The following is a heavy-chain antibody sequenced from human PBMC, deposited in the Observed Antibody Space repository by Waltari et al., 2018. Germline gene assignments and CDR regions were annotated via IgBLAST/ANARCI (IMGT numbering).Heavy chain of an antibody. CDR2: VDPEDGET. Sequence: VQLVQSVAEVKKPGASVKISCKVSGYTLTELPMHWFRQAPGKGLEWMGGVDPEDGETIYAQKSQGRVTMTEDTSTDTAYMALSSLRSEDTAVYYCATGDDSSGDLDYWGQGTLVTVSS. V-gene: IGHV1-24*01. CDR1: GYTLTELP. D-gene: IGHD3-22*01. J-gene: IGHJ4*02. CDR3: ATGDDSSGDLDY.